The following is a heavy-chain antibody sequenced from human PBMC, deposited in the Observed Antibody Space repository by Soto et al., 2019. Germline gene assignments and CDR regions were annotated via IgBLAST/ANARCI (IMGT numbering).Heavy chain of an antibody. J-gene: IGHJ1*01. CDR2: IYSGGST. CDR3: ASGSSWYSSYFQH. V-gene: IGHV3-53*01. D-gene: IGHD6-13*01. Sequence: PGGSLRLSCAASGFTVSSSYMSWVRQAPGKGLEWVSVIYSGGSTYYADSVKGRFTISRDNSKNTLYLQMNSLRAEDTAVYYCASGSSWYSSYFQHWGQGTLVTVSS. CDR1: GFTVSSSY.